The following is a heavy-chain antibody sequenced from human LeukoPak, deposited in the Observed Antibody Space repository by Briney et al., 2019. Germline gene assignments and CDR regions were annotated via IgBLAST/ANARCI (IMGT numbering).Heavy chain of an antibody. CDR1: GYSFTNYW. CDR2: IYPGDSDT. J-gene: IGHJ2*01. D-gene: IGHD3-22*01. CDR3: ARQVSLSHSSGYSTYWFFDL. Sequence: NLGESLKISCKGSGYSFTNYWIGWVRQMPGKGLEWMGIIYPGDSDTRYSPSFQGQVTISADKSISTAYLQWSSLKASDTAMYYCARQVSLSHSSGYSTYWFFDLWGRGTLVTVSS. V-gene: IGHV5-51*01.